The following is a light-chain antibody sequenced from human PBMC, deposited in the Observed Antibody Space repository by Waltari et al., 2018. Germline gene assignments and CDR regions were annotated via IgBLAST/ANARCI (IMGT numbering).Light chain of an antibody. Sequence: QLVLTQSPSASASLGASVKLTCTLSSGHSTNIIAWLQQQPEKGPRYLMNVNSDGSHNRGAGIPDRFSGSSSGAERYLTISSLQSEDEADYYCQTGGHGTWVFGGGTRLTVL. CDR2: VNSDGSH. CDR1: SGHSTNI. CDR3: QTGGHGTWV. V-gene: IGLV4-69*01. J-gene: IGLJ3*02.